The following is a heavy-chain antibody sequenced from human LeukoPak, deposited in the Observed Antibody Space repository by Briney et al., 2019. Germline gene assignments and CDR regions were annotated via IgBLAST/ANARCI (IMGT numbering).Heavy chain of an antibody. CDR2: IYYSGST. D-gene: IGHD6-19*01. J-gene: IGHJ5*02. CDR3: ARTPRKGIAVAGTMDDP. CDR1: GGSISSGGYY. Sequence: PSETLSLTCTVSGGSISSGGYYWSWIRQHPGKGLEWIGYIYYSGSTYYNPSLKSRVTISVVPSKNQFSLKLSSVTAADTAVYYCARTPRKGIAVAGTMDDPWGQGTLVTVSS. V-gene: IGHV4-31*03.